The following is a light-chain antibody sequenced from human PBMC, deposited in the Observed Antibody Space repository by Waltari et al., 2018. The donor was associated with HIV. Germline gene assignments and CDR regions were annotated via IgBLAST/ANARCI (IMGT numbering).Light chain of an antibody. J-gene: IGLJ3*02. Sequence: QSALTQPASVSGSPGQSITISCTGTSSDVGGYNYVPWYQQHPGKAPKLIIYDVSNRPSGVSNSFSGSKSGNTASLTISGLQAEDEADYYCSSYTSSSTWVFGGGTKLTVL. CDR2: DVS. CDR3: SSYTSSSTWV. CDR1: SSDVGGYNY. V-gene: IGLV2-14*03.